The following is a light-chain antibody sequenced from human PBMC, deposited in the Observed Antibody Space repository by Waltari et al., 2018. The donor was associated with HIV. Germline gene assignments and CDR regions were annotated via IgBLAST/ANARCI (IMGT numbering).Light chain of an antibody. V-gene: IGKV3D-15*01. CDR1: QSVSNN. Sequence: EILMTQSPATLSVSPGERATLSCRTSQSVSNNLAWYQQRPGQAPRILIYGASTRAPGIPARVSGSGSGTEFTLNISSLESEDCAVYYCQQYNNWPPLTFGGGTKVEIK. J-gene: IGKJ4*01. CDR2: GAS. CDR3: QQYNNWPPLT.